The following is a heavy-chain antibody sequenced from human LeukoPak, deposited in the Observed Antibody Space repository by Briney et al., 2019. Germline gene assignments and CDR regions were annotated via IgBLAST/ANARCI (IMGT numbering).Heavy chain of an antibody. CDR2: ISSSGSTI. CDR1: GFTFSDYY. Sequence: KPGGSLRLSCAASGFTFSDYYMSWIRQAPGKGLEWVSYISSSGSTIYYADSVKGRFTISRDNAKNSLYLQMNSLRAEDTAVYYCARARNKYYYDSSGYTYWGQGTLVTVSS. J-gene: IGHJ4*02. CDR3: ARARNKYYYDSSGYTY. D-gene: IGHD3-22*01. V-gene: IGHV3-11*04.